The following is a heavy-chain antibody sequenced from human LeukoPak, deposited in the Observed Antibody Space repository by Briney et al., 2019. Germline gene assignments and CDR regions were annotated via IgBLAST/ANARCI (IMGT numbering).Heavy chain of an antibody. CDR1: GGSISSGDYY. J-gene: IGHJ4*02. CDR3: AREVAAAGTSDY. CDR2: IYYSGST. D-gene: IGHD6-13*01. Sequence: SETLSLTCTVSGGSISSGDYYWSWIRQPPGKGLEWIGYIYYSGSTYYNPSLKSRVTISVDTSKNQFSLKLSSVTAADTAAYYCAREVAAAGTSDYWGQGTLVTVSS. V-gene: IGHV4-30-4*08.